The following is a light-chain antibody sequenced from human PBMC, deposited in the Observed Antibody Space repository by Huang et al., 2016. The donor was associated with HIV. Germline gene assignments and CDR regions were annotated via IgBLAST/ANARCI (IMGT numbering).Light chain of an antibody. CDR1: QGISNS. CDR3: QQYHKYPLT. CDR2: AAS. Sequence: DIQMTQSPSSLSASVGDIVTITCRASQGISNSLDWFQQKPGKAPKSLIYAASRLLSGFPSKFSGRGSGTDFTLTISSLQPDDFATYYCQQYHKYPLTFGPGTKVDLK. V-gene: IGKV1-16*02. J-gene: IGKJ3*01.